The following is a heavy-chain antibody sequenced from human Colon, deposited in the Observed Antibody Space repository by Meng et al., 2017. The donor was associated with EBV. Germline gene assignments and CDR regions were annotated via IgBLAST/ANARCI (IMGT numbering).Heavy chain of an antibody. CDR3: TRAHDYLGVSGHLTIFEY. D-gene: IGHD3-16*01. Sequence: QVQLLQSGSEWKKPGASVKVSCKASGYSFSGYTLNWVRQAPGQGLEWMGWINTNTGDPTYAQGFTGRFVFSLDTSVSTAYLQISGLKAEDTATYFCTRAHDYLGVSGHLTIFEYWGQGTLVTVAS. CDR2: INTNTGDP. V-gene: IGHV7-4-1*02. J-gene: IGHJ4*02. CDR1: GYSFSGYT.